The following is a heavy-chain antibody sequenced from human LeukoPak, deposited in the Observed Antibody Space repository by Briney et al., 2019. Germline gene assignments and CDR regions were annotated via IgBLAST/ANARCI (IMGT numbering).Heavy chain of an antibody. V-gene: IGHV3-64*04. Sequence: PGGSLRLSCAASGFPLSSYWMHWVRQAPGKGLEYVSGISSNGGSSFYADSVKGRFTISRDNSKNTLYLQMSSLRAEDTAVYYCARVARAMRPPSLWQQLPSPAFDMWGQGTMVTVSS. D-gene: IGHD6-13*01. CDR2: ISSNGGSS. CDR3: ARVARAMRPPSLWQQLPSPAFDM. J-gene: IGHJ3*02. CDR1: GFPLSSYW.